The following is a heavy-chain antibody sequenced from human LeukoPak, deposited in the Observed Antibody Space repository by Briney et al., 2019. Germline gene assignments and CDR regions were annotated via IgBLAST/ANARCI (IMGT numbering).Heavy chain of an antibody. CDR3: GRLIVVVPAANYYYGMDV. J-gene: IGHJ6*02. Sequence: SETLSLTCAVYGGSFSGYYWSWIRQPPGKGLEWIGEINHSGSTNYNPSLKSRVTISVDTSKNQFSLKLSSVTAADTAVYYCGRLIVVVPAANYYYGMDVWGQGTTVTVSS. D-gene: IGHD2-2*01. V-gene: IGHV4-34*01. CDR2: INHSGST. CDR1: GGSFSGYY.